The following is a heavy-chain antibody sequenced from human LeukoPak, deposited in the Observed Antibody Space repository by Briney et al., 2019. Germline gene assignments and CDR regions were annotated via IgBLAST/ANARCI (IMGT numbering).Heavy chain of an antibody. CDR2: IYSGGNT. V-gene: IGHV3-53*01. D-gene: IGHD2-15*01. CDR1: GFTVSSIH. J-gene: IGHJ3*02. Sequence: GGSLRLSCAASGFTVSSIHMSWVRQAPGGGLVWGSVIYSGGNTYYADSVKGRFTISRDNSKNTLYLQMNKRRAEDTAVYYCATDLGRDRFDSWGQGTKVTVSS. CDR3: ATDLGRDRFDS.